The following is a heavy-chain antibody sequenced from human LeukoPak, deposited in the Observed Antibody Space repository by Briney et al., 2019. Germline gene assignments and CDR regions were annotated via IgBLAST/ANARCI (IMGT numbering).Heavy chain of an antibody. J-gene: IGHJ5*02. CDR2: IRSKAYGGTT. D-gene: IGHD3-22*01. V-gene: IGHV3-49*04. CDR1: GFTFGDYA. Sequence: GSLRLTCTASGFTFGDYAMSWVHQAPGKGLEWVGFIRSKAYGGTTEYAASVKGRFTISRDDSKSIAYVQMNSLKTEDTAVYHCTRDVVAHYYDSSGSFRWFDPWGQGTLVTVSS. CDR3: TRDVVAHYYDSSGSFRWFDP.